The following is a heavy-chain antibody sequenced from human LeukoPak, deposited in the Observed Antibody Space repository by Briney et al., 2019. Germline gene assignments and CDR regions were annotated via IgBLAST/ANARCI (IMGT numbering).Heavy chain of an antibody. D-gene: IGHD4-17*01. V-gene: IGHV3-66*01. Sequence: GGSLRLSCAASGFTVSSNYMSWVRQAPGKGLEWVSVIYSGGSTYYADSVKGRFTISRDNSKNTLYLQMNSLRAEDTAVYYCAAYGDYRAYYYYMDVWGKGTTVTISS. J-gene: IGHJ6*03. CDR1: GFTVSSNY. CDR2: IYSGGST. CDR3: AAYGDYRAYYYYMDV.